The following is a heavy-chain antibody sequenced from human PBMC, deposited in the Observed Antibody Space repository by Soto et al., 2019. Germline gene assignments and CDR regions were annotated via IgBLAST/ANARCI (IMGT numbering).Heavy chain of an antibody. D-gene: IGHD3-10*01. CDR1: GFTFSDYG. V-gene: IGHV3-23*01. J-gene: IGHJ5*02. CDR2: IRGSAGNT. CDR3: AKPLWFGESVFDP. Sequence: PVGSLRLSCAASGFTFSDYGMSWVRQAPGKGLEWVSTIRGSAGNTYYVDSVKGRFTISRDDSTNTVYLQMNSLRAEDTAVYYCAKPLWFGESVFDPWGQGTLLTVSS.